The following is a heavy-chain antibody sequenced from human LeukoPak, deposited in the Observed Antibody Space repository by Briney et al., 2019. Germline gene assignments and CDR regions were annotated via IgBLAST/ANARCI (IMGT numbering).Heavy chain of an antibody. CDR3: ARDTDTATTILDY. Sequence: GGSLRLSCAASGFTFSSYWMHWVRQAPGKGLAWVSRINSDGSSTSYADSVKGRFTISRDNAKNTLYLQMNSLRAEDTAVYYCARDTDTATTILDYWGQGTLVTVSS. CDR2: INSDGSST. V-gene: IGHV3-74*01. J-gene: IGHJ4*02. CDR1: GFTFSSYW. D-gene: IGHD4-17*01.